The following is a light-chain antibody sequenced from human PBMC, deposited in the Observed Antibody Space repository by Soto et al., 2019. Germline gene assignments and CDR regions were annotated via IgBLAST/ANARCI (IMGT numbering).Light chain of an antibody. V-gene: IGLV1-40*01. CDR1: SSNIGAGYD. CDR2: GNS. J-gene: IGLJ3*02. Sequence: QSVLTQPPSVSGAPGQRVTISCTGSSSNIGAGYDVHWYQQLPGTAPKLLIYGNSNRPSGVPDRFSGSESGTSASLAITGLQAEDEADYYCQSYDSSYWVFGGGTKLTVL. CDR3: QSYDSSYWV.